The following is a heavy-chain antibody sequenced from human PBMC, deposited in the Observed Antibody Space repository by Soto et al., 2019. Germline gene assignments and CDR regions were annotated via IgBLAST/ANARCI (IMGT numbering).Heavy chain of an antibody. CDR2: ISNTGNT. CDR3: ARDSAVGSSKRGFEY. J-gene: IGHJ4*02. V-gene: IGHV4-59*01. CDR1: GGSISGYY. D-gene: IGHD2-2*01. Sequence: VQLQASGPRLVRPSETLSLSCTVSGGSISGYYWNWIRQPPGRGLEWIGSISNTGNTNYNPSLKRRVSISVDTSKNQVSLTPRAVTAEDTALYYCARDSAVGSSKRGFEYWGQGTLVTVSS.